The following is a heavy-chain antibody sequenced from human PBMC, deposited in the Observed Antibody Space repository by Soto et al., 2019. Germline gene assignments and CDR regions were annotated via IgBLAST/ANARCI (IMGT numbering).Heavy chain of an antibody. CDR3: AKVGPYDSGSYMFRYNWFGP. CDR2: ISAYNGNT. J-gene: IGHJ5*02. V-gene: IGHV1-18*01. CDR1: GYTFTSYG. Sequence: GASVKVSCKASGYTFTSYGISWVRQAPGQGLEWMGWISAYNGNTNYAQKLQGRVTMTTDTSTSTAYMELRSLRAEDTAVYYCAKVGPYDSGSYMFRYNWFGPWGPGTLVTVSS. D-gene: IGHD3-10*01.